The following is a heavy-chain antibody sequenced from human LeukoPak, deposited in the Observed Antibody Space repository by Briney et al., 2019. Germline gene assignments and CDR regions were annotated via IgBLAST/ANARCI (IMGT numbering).Heavy chain of an antibody. V-gene: IGHV1-69*16. D-gene: IGHD3-9*01. J-gene: IGHJ5*02. CDR2: IIPILGIA. Sequence: SVKVSCQASGGTFSSYTISWVRQAPGQGLEWMGRIIPILGIANYAQKFQGRVTITTDESTSTAYMELSSLRSEDTAVYYCARGPRYYDILTGYYNARAGPAGYNWFDPWGQGTLVTVSS. CDR3: ARGPRYYDILTGYYNARAGPAGYNWFDP. CDR1: GGTFSSYT.